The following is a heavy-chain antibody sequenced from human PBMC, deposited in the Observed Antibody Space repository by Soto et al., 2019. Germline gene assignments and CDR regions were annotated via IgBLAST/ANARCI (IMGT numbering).Heavy chain of an antibody. CDR2: VNAYNGNT. V-gene: IGHV1-18*01. J-gene: IGHJ5*02. D-gene: IGHD2-15*01. CDR3: TTDVGGYCNRIRYRWFAP. CDR1: GYSFTSFG. Sequence: ASVKVSCKASGYSFTSFGVNWVRQAPGQGLEWMGWVNAYNGNTNYAQKFQGRVTLTADASTSTAYMEVTSLRSDDTAVYYCTTDVGGYCNRIRYRWFAPWGQGTLVTVSS.